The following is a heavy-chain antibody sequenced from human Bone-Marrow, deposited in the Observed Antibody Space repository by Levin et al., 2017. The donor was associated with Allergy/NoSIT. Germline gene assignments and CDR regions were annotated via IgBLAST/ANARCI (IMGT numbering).Heavy chain of an antibody. Sequence: LSGGSLRLSCAVSGFTVGNNYMSWVRQAPGKGLEWVSLIYSGGSTHHADSVRGRFTISRDSSKNTLYLQMNNLRVEDTAVYYCARDPPGVAAAGSGYWGQGTLVTVSS. J-gene: IGHJ4*02. CDR3: ARDPPGVAAAGSGY. CDR2: IYSGGST. D-gene: IGHD6-13*01. V-gene: IGHV3-66*01. CDR1: GFTVGNNY.